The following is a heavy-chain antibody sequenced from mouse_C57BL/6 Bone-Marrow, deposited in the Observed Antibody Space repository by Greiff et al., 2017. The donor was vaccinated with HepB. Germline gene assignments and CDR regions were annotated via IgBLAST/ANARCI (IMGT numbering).Heavy chain of an antibody. CDR1: GFTFSDYG. CDR2: ISSGSSTI. V-gene: IGHV5-17*01. J-gene: IGHJ1*03. D-gene: IGHD1-1*01. CDR3: ARRSHYYGSSYWYFDV. Sequence: EVHLVESGGGLVKPGGSLKLSCAASGFTFSDYGMHWVRQAPEKGLEWVAYISSGSSTIYYADTVKGRFTISRDNAKNTLFLQMTSLRSEDTAMYYCARRSHYYGSSYWYFDVWGTGTTVTVSS.